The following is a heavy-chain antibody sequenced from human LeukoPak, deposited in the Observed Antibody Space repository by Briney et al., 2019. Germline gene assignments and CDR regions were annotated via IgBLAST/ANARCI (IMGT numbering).Heavy chain of an antibody. CDR3: ARASIAAAGRLGY. CDR2: MNPNSGNT. Sequence: ASVKVSCKASGYTFTSYNINWVRQATGQGLEWMGWMNPNSGNTGYAQKFQGRVTMTRNTSISTAYMELSSLRSEDTAVYYCARASIAAAGRLGYWGQGTLVTASS. D-gene: IGHD6-13*01. V-gene: IGHV1-8*01. CDR1: GYTFTSYN. J-gene: IGHJ4*02.